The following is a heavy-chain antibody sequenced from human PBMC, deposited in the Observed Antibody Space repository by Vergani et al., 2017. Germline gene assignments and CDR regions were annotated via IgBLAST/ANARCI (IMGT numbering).Heavy chain of an antibody. V-gene: IGHV4-30-2*05. Sequence: QLQLQESGSGLVKPSQTLSLTCAVSGGSVSSGGYSWSWVRQPPGKSLEYIAFITHTEGTYYNPSLKSRVTISVDTSKNQFSLKLSSVTAADTAVYYCAREISGWAVDYWGQGTLVTVSS. J-gene: IGHJ4*02. CDR2: ITHTEGT. CDR1: GGSVSSGGYS. CDR3: AREISGWAVDY. D-gene: IGHD6-19*01.